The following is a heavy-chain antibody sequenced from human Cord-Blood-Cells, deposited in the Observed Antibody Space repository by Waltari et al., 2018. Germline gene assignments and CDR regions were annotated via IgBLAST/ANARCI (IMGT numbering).Heavy chain of an antibody. D-gene: IGHD3-10*01. V-gene: IGHV3-23*01. CDR1: GFTFSSYA. Sequence: EVQLLESGGGLVQPGGSLRLSCAASGFTFSSYALSWVRQAPGQGLEWVSAISGSGGSTYYAGSVKGRFTISRDNSKNTLYLQMNSLRAEDTAVYYCAKFGAPYSFDYWGQGTLVTVSS. CDR2: ISGSGGST. CDR3: AKFGAPYSFDY. J-gene: IGHJ4*02.